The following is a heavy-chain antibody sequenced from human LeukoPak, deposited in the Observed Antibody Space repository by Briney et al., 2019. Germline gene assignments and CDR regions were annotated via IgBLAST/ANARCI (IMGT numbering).Heavy chain of an antibody. J-gene: IGHJ6*02. CDR1: GGSISSGGYY. CDR3: ARAPYCSSTSCLLGYYYYGMDV. D-gene: IGHD2-2*01. Sequence: SQTLSLTCTVSGGSISSGGYYWSWIRQHPGKGLEWIGYIYYSGSTYYNPSLKSRVTISVDTSKNQFSLKLSSVTAADTAVYYCARAPYCSSTSCLLGYYYYGMDVWGQGTTVTVSS. CDR2: IYYSGST. V-gene: IGHV4-31*03.